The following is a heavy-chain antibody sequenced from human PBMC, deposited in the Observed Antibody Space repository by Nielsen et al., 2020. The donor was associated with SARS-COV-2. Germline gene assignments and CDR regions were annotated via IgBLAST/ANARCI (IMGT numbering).Heavy chain of an antibody. CDR3: ARGSGSYSYYYGMDV. Sequence: GESLKISCAASGFTFSDYYMSWIRQAPGKGLEWVSYISSSSSYTNYADSVKGRFTISRDNAKNSLYLQKNSLRAEDTAVYYCARGSGSYSYYYGMDVWGQGTTVTVSS. D-gene: IGHD1-26*01. V-gene: IGHV3-11*06. J-gene: IGHJ6*02. CDR2: ISSSSSYT. CDR1: GFTFSDYY.